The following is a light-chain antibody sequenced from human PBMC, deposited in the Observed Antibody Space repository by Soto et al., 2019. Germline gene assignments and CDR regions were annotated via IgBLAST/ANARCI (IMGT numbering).Light chain of an antibody. V-gene: IGLV4-60*03. CDR2: LEGSGSH. J-gene: IGLJ2*01. CDR1: SGHSSYI. Sequence: QSVLTQSSSASASLGSSVKLTCTLSSGHSSYIIASHQQQPGKAPRYLMKLEGSGSHNKGSGVPDRFSGSSSGADRYLTISNLQSEDEADYYCETWDSNPRVFGRGTKLTVL. CDR3: ETWDSNPRV.